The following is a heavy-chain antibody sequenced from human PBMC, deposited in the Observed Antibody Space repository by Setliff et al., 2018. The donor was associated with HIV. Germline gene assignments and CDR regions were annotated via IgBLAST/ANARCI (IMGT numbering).Heavy chain of an antibody. J-gene: IGHJ6*02. D-gene: IGHD6-19*01. V-gene: IGHV4-34*01. Sequence: SETLSLTCAVYGGSVSGHYWGWFRQPPGKGLEWIGEITPSGATNYLPSLKSRVTMSLDTSKNQFSLKMTSVTGADTAVYYCARGESSGWDRGGMDVWGQGTTFAVSS. CDR3: ARGESSGWDRGGMDV. CDR1: GGSVSGHY. CDR2: ITPSGAT.